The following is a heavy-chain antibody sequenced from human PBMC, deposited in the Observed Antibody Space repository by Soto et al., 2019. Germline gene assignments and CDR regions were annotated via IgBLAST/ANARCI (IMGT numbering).Heavy chain of an antibody. J-gene: IGHJ4*02. CDR3: XXXXXXXXXXDY. V-gene: IGHV3-9*01. CDR2: ISWNSGSI. CDR1: GFTFXXXX. Sequence: EVQLVESGGGLVQPGRSLRLSCAASGFTFXXXXXXXXXXXXXXXLEWVSRISWNSGSIGYADSVKGRFIISRDNXXXXXXXXXXXXXXXXXXXXXXXXXXXXXXXXDYWGQGTLVTVSS.